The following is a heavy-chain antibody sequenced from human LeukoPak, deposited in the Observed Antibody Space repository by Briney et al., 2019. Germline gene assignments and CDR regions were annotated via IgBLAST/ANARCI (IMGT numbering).Heavy chain of an antibody. CDR3: AKGSRGYSYGNIDY. D-gene: IGHD5-18*01. CDR1: GFTFSSYA. V-gene: IGHV3-23*01. Sequence: GGSLRLSCAASGFTFSSYAMSWVRQAPGKGLEWVSAISGSGGSTYYADSVKGRFTISRDNSKNTLYLLMNSLRAEDTAVYYCAKGSRGYSYGNIDYWGQGTLVTVSS. J-gene: IGHJ4*02. CDR2: ISGSGGST.